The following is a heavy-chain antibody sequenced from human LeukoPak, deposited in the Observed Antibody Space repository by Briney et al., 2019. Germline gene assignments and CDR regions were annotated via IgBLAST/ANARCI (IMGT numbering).Heavy chain of an antibody. CDR1: GGAFSSYA. CDR2: IIPILGIA. CDR3: ARALRNQLLSDS. Sequence: SVKVSCKASGGAFSSYAISWVRQAPGQGLEWMGRIIPILGIANYAQKFQGRVTITADKSTSTAYMELSSLRSEDTAVYYCARALRNQLLSDSWGQGTLVTVSS. J-gene: IGHJ4*02. V-gene: IGHV1-69*04. D-gene: IGHD2-2*01.